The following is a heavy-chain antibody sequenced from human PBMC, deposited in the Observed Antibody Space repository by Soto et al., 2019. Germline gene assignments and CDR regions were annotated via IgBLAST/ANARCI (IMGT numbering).Heavy chain of an antibody. J-gene: IGHJ6*02. V-gene: IGHV4-59*01. Sequence: QVQLQESGPGLVKPSETLSLTCTVSGGSISRYYWSWIRQPPGKGLAWIGYIYYSGSTNYNPSLRCRVTISVDTSKNQFSLKLSSVTAGDTAVYYCARDSRSSPRRIAAVGGEGFYYYYGMDVWGQGTTVTVSS. CDR3: ARDSRSSPRRIAAVGGEGFYYYYGMDV. CDR1: GGSISRYY. D-gene: IGHD6-25*01. CDR2: IYYSGST.